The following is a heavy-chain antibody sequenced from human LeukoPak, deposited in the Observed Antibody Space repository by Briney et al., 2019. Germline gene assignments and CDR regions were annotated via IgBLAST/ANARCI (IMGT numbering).Heavy chain of an antibody. CDR1: GFTFTDYA. Sequence: GGSLRLSCATSGFTFTDYAMNWVRQAPGRGLEWVSYISSTSSTIYYAESVKGRFTISRDYAKNSVYLQMNSLRAEDTAVFYCARDGKYSGSFDSWGQGTLVTVSS. CDR2: ISSTSSTI. J-gene: IGHJ5*01. CDR3: ARDGKYSGSFDS. V-gene: IGHV3-48*01. D-gene: IGHD1-26*01.